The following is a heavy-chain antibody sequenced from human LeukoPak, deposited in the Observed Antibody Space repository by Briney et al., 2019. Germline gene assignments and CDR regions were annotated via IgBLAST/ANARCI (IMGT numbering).Heavy chain of an antibody. V-gene: IGHV4-39*01. J-gene: IGHJ4*02. Sequence: PSETLSLTCTASGGSINSSTYYWGWIRQPPGKGLEWIGSIFYSGSTYYNPSLTSRATISLDTSKNQFSLKLRSVTAADTALYYCARHTTYSSSWVDYWGLGTLVTVSS. CDR2: IFYSGST. D-gene: IGHD6-13*01. CDR1: GGSINSSTYY. CDR3: ARHTTYSSSWVDY.